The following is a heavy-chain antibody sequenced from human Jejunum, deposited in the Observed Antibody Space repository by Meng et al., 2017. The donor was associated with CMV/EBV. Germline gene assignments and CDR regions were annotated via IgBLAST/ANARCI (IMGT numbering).Heavy chain of an antibody. CDR1: GGTFSNYA. Sequence: GGTFSNYAINWVRQAPGHGLEWMGGIIPILHIVTYAQNFRGRVTITADKSTATAYLELSSLKSEDTAVYYCARVPQQLVRGYFDSWGQGSRVTVSS. D-gene: IGHD6-13*01. J-gene: IGHJ4*02. V-gene: IGHV1-69*10. CDR2: IIPILHIV. CDR3: ARVPQQLVRGYFDS.